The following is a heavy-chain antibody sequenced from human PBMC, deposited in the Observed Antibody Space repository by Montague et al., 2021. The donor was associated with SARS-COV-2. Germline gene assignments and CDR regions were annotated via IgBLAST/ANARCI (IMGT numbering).Heavy chain of an antibody. V-gene: IGHV4-61*01. Sequence: SETLSLTCTVSGASVRSSNSYWNWIRQPPGKGLEWIGYISYSGGTNYSPSLKSRVTISVDTSKNQLSLKLISATAADTAVYYCARFGCESVGYYYIYPDWGQGTLVTVSS. J-gene: IGHJ1*01. CDR2: ISYSGGT. CDR3: ARFGCESVGYYYIYPD. D-gene: IGHD3-22*01. CDR1: GASVRSSNSY.